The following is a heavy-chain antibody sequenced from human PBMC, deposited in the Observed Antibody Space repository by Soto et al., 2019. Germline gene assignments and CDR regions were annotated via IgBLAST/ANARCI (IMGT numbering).Heavy chain of an antibody. V-gene: IGHV3-11*01. CDR1: GFTFSDYY. CDR3: GSLHYYAVDA. Sequence: QVQLVESGGGLVKPGGSLRLSCAASGFTFSDYYMSWIRQAPGKGLEWVSYIGTSGRTVNYADSVKGRFTISRDNAKNSLYLQMNSLRAEDTAVYYCGSLHYYAVDAWGQGTTVTVSS. J-gene: IGHJ6*02. CDR2: IGTSGRTV.